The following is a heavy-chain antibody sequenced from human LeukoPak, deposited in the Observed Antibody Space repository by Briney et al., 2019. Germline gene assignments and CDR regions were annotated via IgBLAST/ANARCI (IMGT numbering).Heavy chain of an antibody. J-gene: IGHJ2*01. CDR3: ARGSQRWYFDL. D-gene: IGHD6-25*01. CDR1: GGSISGGSYY. Sequence: SETLSLTCTVSGGSISGGSYYWSWIRQPPGKGLEWIGYIYYSGSTNYNPSLKSRVTISVDTSKNQFSLKLSSVTAADTAVYYCARGSQRWYFDLWGRGTLVTVSS. CDR2: IYYSGST. V-gene: IGHV4-61*01.